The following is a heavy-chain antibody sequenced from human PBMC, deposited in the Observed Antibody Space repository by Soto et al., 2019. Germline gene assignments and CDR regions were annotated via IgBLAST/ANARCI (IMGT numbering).Heavy chain of an antibody. Sequence: SETLSLTCAVSGYSISSSNWGGWFRQPPGKGLEWIGYIYYSGSTYYNPSLKSRVTMSVDTSKNQFSLKLSSVTAVDTAVYYCARYVGATYYFDYWGQGTLVTVSS. CDR1: GYSISSSNW. CDR3: ARYVGATYYFDY. D-gene: IGHD1-26*01. CDR2: IYYSGST. J-gene: IGHJ4*02. V-gene: IGHV4-28*01.